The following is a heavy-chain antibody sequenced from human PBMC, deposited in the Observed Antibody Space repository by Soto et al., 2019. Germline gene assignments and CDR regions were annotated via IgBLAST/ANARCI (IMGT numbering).Heavy chain of an antibody. D-gene: IGHD6-6*01. J-gene: IGHJ4*02. CDR3: ARAAEQLQFDY. CDR1: GFTFSSYG. Sequence: GGSLRLSCAASGFTFSSYGMHWVRQAPGKGLEWVAVIWYDGSNKYYADSVKGRFTISRDNSKNTLYLQMNSLRAEDTAVYYCARAAEQLQFDYWGQGTLVTVSS. CDR2: IWYDGSNK. V-gene: IGHV3-33*01.